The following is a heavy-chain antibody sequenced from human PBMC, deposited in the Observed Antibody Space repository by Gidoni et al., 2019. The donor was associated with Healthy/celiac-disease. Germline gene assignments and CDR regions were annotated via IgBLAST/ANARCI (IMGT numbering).Heavy chain of an antibody. CDR2: ISGSGGST. V-gene: IGHV3-23*01. CDR1: GFTFSRYA. D-gene: IGHD1-20*01. Sequence: EVQLLESGGGLVQPGGSLRLSCAASGFTFSRYAMSWVRQAPGKGLEWGSAISGSGGSTYYADSVKGRFTISRDNSKNTLYLQMNSLRAEDTAVYYCAKASIRSRYPEGYFDYWGQGTLVTVSS. J-gene: IGHJ4*02. CDR3: AKASIRSRYPEGYFDY.